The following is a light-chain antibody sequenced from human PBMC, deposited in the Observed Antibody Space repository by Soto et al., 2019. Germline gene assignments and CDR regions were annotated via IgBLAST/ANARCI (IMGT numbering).Light chain of an antibody. V-gene: IGLV2-14*01. CDR3: ISYTGSDTSYV. CDR1: SSDVGSYNY. Sequence: QSVLTQPASVSGSPGQSITISCTGTSSDVGSYNYVAWYQQFPGKTPNLMIYEVRNRPSGVSSRFSGSKSGNTASLTISGLQAEDEADYYCISYTGSDTSYVFGTGTKLTVL. J-gene: IGLJ1*01. CDR2: EVR.